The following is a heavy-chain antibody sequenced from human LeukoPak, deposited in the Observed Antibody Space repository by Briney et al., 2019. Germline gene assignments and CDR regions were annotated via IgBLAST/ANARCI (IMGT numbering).Heavy chain of an antibody. V-gene: IGHV5-51*01. Sequence: GESLKISCKGSGYSFTSYWIGWVRQMPGKGLEWMWIIYPGDSDTRYSPSFQGQVTISADKSISTAYLQWSSLKASDTAMYYCARRLTCSGGSCYSVCDYWGQGTLVTVSS. CDR2: IYPGDSDT. J-gene: IGHJ4*02. CDR1: GYSFTSYW. D-gene: IGHD2-15*01. CDR3: ARRLTCSGGSCYSVCDY.